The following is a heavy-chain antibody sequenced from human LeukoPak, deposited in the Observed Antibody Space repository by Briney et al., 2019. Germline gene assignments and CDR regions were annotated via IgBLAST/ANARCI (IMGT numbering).Heavy chain of an antibody. CDR2: ISSSSSYI. V-gene: IGHV3-21*01. Sequence: GGSLRLSCAASGFTFSSYSMNWVRQAPENGLEWVSSISSSSSYIYYADSVKGRFTISRDNAKNSLYLQMNSLRAEDTAVYYCARYGSGSYSSWGQGTLVTVSS. CDR3: ARYGSGSYSS. D-gene: IGHD3-10*01. CDR1: GFTFSSYS. J-gene: IGHJ5*02.